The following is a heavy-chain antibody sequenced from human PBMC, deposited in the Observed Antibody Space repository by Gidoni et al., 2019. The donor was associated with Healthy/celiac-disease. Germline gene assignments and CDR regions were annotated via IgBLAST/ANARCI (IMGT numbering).Heavy chain of an antibody. J-gene: IGHJ4*02. CDR1: GFTFSDYY. CDR3: ATELGVDYDYVWGSYPDY. D-gene: IGHD3-16*02. CDR2: IRSSGSTI. Sequence: QVQLVESGGGLVKPGGSLRLSCAASGFTFSDYYLSWIRQAPGKGLEWVSYIRSSGSTIYYADSVKGRFTISRDNAKNSLCLQMNSLRAEDTAVYYCATELGVDYDYVWGSYPDYWGQGTLVTVSS. V-gene: IGHV3-11*01.